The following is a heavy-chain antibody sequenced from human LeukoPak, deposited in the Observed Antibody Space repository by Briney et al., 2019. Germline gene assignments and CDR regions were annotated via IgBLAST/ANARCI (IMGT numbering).Heavy chain of an antibody. V-gene: IGHV3-9*01. Sequence: GGSLRLSCAASGFTFDDYAMHWVRQAPGKGLEWVSGISWNSGSIGYADSVKGRFTISRDNAKNSLYLQMNSLRAEDTALYYCAKDRFALAKDAFDIWGQGTMVTVSS. J-gene: IGHJ3*02. CDR3: AKDRFALAKDAFDI. CDR2: ISWNSGSI. CDR1: GFTFDDYA. D-gene: IGHD3-3*02.